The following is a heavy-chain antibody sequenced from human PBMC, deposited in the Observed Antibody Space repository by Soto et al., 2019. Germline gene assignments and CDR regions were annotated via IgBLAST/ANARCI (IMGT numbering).Heavy chain of an antibody. CDR3: ARHGQYCGGDCWSDY. D-gene: IGHD2-21*02. V-gene: IGHV5-51*01. CDR2: IYPGDSDT. CDR1: GYSFTSYW. Sequence: VESLTISCKVSGYSFTSYWIVCVLQMPGKGLEWMGIIYPGDSDTRYSPSFQGQVTISADKSISTAYLQWSSLKASDTAMYYCARHGQYCGGDCWSDYWGQGTLVTGSS. J-gene: IGHJ4*02.